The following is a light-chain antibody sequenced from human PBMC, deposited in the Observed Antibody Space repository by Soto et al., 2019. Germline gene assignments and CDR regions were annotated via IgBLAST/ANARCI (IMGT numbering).Light chain of an antibody. CDR1: KLGDKY. Sequence: SYELTQPPTVSVSPGQTASITCSGGKLGDKYACWYQQKPGQSPVVVIYQDSKRPSGIPERFSGSKSGNTVALTISGTQAMDEAADYCQAWDSSTVVFGGGTKLTVL. V-gene: IGLV3-1*01. CDR3: QAWDSSTVV. CDR2: QDS. J-gene: IGLJ2*01.